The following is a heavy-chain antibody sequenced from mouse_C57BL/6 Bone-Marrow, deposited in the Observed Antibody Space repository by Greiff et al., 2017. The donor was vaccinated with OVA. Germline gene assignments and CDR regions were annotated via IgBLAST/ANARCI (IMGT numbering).Heavy chain of an antibody. CDR1: GYTFTDYE. V-gene: IGHV1-15*01. J-gene: IGHJ1*03. CDR3: TKGFDV. Sequence: VQLQESGAELVRPGASVTLSCKASGYTFTDYEMHWVKQTPVHGLEWIGAIDPETGGTAYNQKFKGKAILTADKSSSTAYMELRSLTSEDSAVYYCTKGFDVWGTGTTVTVSS. CDR2: IDPETGGT.